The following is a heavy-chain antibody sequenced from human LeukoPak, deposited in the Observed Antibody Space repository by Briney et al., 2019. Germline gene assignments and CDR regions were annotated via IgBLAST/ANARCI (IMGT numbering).Heavy chain of an antibody. CDR1: GYTFTSYG. Sequence: SVKVSCKASGYTFTSYGISWVRQAPGQGLEWMGRIIPILGIANYAQKFQGRVTITADKSTSTAYMELSSLRSEDTAVYYCARDGDWYSGSYIDYYYGMDVWGQGTTVTVSS. J-gene: IGHJ6*02. CDR3: ARDGDWYSGSYIDYYYGMDV. V-gene: IGHV1-69*04. CDR2: IIPILGIA. D-gene: IGHD1-26*01.